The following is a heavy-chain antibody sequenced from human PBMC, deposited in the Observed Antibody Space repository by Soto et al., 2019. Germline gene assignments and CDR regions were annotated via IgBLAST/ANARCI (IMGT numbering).Heavy chain of an antibody. J-gene: IGHJ4*02. V-gene: IGHV1-2*04. Sequence: ASVKVSCKASGYTFTGYYMHWVRQAPGQGLEWMGWINPNSGGTNYAQKFQGWVTMTRDTSTSTAYMELSSLRSEDTAVYYCARRWGRTFDYWGQGTLVTVSS. CDR1: GYTFTGYY. CDR3: ARRWGRTFDY. D-gene: IGHD7-27*01. CDR2: INPNSGGT.